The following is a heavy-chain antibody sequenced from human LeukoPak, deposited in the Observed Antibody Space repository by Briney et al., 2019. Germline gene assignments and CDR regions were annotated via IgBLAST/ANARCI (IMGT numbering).Heavy chain of an antibody. Sequence: PGASLRLSCAASGFTFSNYAMNWVRQAPGKGLQWVSGYSGRRSTTYYADSVQGRFIISRDDSKKMLYLQMNSLRVGDTAIYYCVKDLDGAGYFDAFDIWGQGTIVTVSS. CDR3: VKDLDGAGYFDAFDI. J-gene: IGHJ3*02. CDR2: YSGRRSTT. CDR1: GFTFSNYA. V-gene: IGHV3-23*01. D-gene: IGHD4/OR15-4a*01.